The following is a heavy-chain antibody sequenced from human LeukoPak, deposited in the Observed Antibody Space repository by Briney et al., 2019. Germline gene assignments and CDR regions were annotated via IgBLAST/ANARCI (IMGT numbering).Heavy chain of an antibody. CDR3: ARDRVEYCSGGSCYGWFDP. V-gene: IGHV4-59*01. CDR2: IYYSGST. Sequence: KASETLSLTCTVSGGSISSYYWSWIRQPPGKGLEWIGYIYYSGSTNYNPSLKSRVTISVDTSKNQFSLKLSSVTAADTAVYYCARDRVEYCSGGSCYGWFDPWGQGTLVTVSS. J-gene: IGHJ5*02. CDR1: GGSISSYY. D-gene: IGHD2-15*01.